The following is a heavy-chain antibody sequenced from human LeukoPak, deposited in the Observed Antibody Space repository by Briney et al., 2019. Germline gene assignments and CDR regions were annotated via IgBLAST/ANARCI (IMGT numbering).Heavy chain of an antibody. CDR2: ISSDGSKK. D-gene: IGHD2-21*02. CDR3: ARDRPDCGGDCSSDAFDI. CDR1: EFTFSTYA. Sequence: GGSLRLSCAASEFTFSTYALHWVRQAPGKGLEWVAVISSDGSKKYYPDSVKGRFTISRDNSKNTLYLQMNSLRAEDTAVYYCARDRPDCGGDCSSDAFDIWGQGTMVTVSS. V-gene: IGHV3-30-3*01. J-gene: IGHJ3*02.